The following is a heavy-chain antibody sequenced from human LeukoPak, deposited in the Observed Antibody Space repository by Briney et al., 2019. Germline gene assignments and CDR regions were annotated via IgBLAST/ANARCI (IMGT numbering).Heavy chain of an antibody. Sequence: GGSLRLSCAASGFTFSSYAMSWVRQAPGKGLEWVSAISGSGGSTYYADSVKGRFTISRDNSKNTLYLQMNSLRAEDTAVYYCAKDMGRDFWSGYSAPDYWGHGTLVTVSS. CDR3: AKDMGRDFWSGYSAPDY. CDR1: GFTFSSYA. D-gene: IGHD3-3*01. V-gene: IGHV3-23*01. J-gene: IGHJ4*01. CDR2: ISGSGGST.